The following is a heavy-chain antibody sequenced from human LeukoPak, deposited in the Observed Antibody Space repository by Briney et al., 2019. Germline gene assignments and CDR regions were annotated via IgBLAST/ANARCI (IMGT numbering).Heavy chain of an antibody. CDR1: GGSISGSSYF. CDR3: ARDPITIFGVVPFDY. CDR2: ISYSGIT. D-gene: IGHD3-3*01. Sequence: PSETLSLTCTVSGGSISGSSYFWGWIRQSPAKGLEWIGSISYSGITHYNPSLKSRVTISVDTSKNQFSLKLSSVTAADTAVYYCARDPITIFGVVPFDYWGQGTLVTVSS. V-gene: IGHV4-39*07. J-gene: IGHJ4*02.